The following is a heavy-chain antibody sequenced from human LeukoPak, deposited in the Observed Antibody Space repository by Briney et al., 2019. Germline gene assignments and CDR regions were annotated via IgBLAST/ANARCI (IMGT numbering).Heavy chain of an antibody. V-gene: IGHV3-7*03. J-gene: IGHJ5*02. D-gene: IGHD3-10*02. CDR3: TRENYVPDS. CDR2: ISNGGGAT. Sequence: GSLRLSCVASGYTFSPYWMSWVRQIPGKGLEWVASISNGGGATYYGDSVRGRFTISRDDAKNSLFLQMDGLRSDDTAVYYCTRENYVPDSWGQGTLVTVSS. CDR1: GYTFSPYW.